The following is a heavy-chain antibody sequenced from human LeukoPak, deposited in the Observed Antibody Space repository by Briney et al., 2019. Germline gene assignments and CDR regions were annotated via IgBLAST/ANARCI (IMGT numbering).Heavy chain of an antibody. V-gene: IGHV4-4*08. D-gene: IGHD4-17*01. CDR2: IYTSGST. J-gene: IGHJ4*02. Sequence: SETLSLTCTVSGGSISSYYWSWIRQPPGKGLEWIGYIYTSGSTNYNPSLKSRVTMSVDTSKNQFSLKLSSVTAADTAVYYCAREGDYGDYAYWGQGTLVTVSS. CDR1: GGSISSYY. CDR3: AREGDYGDYAY.